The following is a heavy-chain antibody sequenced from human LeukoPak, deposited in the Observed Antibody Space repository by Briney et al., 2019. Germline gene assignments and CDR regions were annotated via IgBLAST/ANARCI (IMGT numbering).Heavy chain of an antibody. V-gene: IGHV1-8*03. D-gene: IGHD6-13*01. CDR2: MNPNSGNT. Sequence: GASVKVSCKASGYTFTSYDINWVRQATGQGLEWMGWMNPNSGNTGYAQKFQGRVTITRNTSISTAYMELSSLRSEDTAVYYCARTQQLVYYYYMDVWGKGTTVTVSS. J-gene: IGHJ6*03. CDR1: GYTFTSYD. CDR3: ARTQQLVYYYYMDV.